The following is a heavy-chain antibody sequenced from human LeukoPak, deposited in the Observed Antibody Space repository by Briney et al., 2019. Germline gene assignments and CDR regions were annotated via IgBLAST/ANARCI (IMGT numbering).Heavy chain of an antibody. Sequence: ASVKVSCRASGYSFTGHYMHWVRQAPGQGLEWMGWINPKSGGTNYAQKFQGRVTMTRDTSISTAYMDMSSLRSDDTAVYYCARNLWFGESSDAFDMWGQGTMVTVSS. CDR1: GYSFTGHY. CDR3: ARNLWFGESSDAFDM. D-gene: IGHD3-10*01. V-gene: IGHV1-2*02. CDR2: INPKSGGT. J-gene: IGHJ3*02.